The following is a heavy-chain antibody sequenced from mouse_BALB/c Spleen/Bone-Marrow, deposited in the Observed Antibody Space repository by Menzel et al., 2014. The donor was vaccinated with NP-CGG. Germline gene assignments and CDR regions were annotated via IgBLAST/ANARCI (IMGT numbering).Heavy chain of an antibody. V-gene: IGHV2-6-7*01. Sequence: VQLQQSGPGLVAPSQSLSITCTVSGFSLTGYGVSWVRQPPGKGLEWLGMIWGDGSTDYNSALKSRLSINKHNSKSQVFLKMNSLQTDDTARYYCARDSFLITRALDYWGQGTSVTVSS. J-gene: IGHJ4*01. CDR3: ARDSFLITRALDY. CDR2: IWGDGST. D-gene: IGHD2-4*01. CDR1: GFSLTGYG.